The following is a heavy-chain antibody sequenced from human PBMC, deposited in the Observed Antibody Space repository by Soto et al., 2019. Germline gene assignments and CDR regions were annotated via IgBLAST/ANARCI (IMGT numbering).Heavy chain of an antibody. D-gene: IGHD2-8*02. CDR2: ISASGGRT. V-gene: IGHV3-23*01. CDR1: APTVSNYG. J-gene: IGHJ5*01. CDR3: AKDLVVVSDIFDS. Sequence: GGSLRLSCVGSAPTVSNYGMHWVRQAPGKGLEWVSSISASGGRTYYADSAKGRFTISRDNSKNTLYLHMSSLRAEDTALYYCAKDLVVVSDIFDSWGQGTLVTVSS.